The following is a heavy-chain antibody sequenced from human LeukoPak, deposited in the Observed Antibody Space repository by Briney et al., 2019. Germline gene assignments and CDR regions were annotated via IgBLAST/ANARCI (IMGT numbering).Heavy chain of an antibody. D-gene: IGHD2-2*01. CDR3: ARHPNANSRRDAFVI. CDR2: IYTSGST. J-gene: IGHJ3*02. CDR1: GGSISSGSYY. V-gene: IGHV4-61*02. Sequence: SETLSLTCTVSGGSISSGSYYWSWIRQPAGKGLEWIGRIYTSGSTNYNPSLKSRVTISVDTSKNQFSLKLSSVTAADTAVYYCARHPNANSRRDAFVIWGQGTVVTVSS.